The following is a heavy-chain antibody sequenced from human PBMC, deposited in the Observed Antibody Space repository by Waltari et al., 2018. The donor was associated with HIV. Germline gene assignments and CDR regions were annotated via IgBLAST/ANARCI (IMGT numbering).Heavy chain of an antibody. CDR2: ISGSGGST. CDR3: VKEHQYSHSWYSYYGMDV. V-gene: IGHV3-23*01. Sequence: EVQVLESGGALVQPGGSLRLSCAASGFPFSNYGMSWVRRAPGKGLEWDSTISGSGGSTYYADSVKGRFTVSRDNSKNTLYLQMNSLRAEDTAVYFCVKEHQYSHSWYSYYGMDVWGQGTTVTVSS. CDR1: GFPFSNYG. D-gene: IGHD6-13*01. J-gene: IGHJ6*02.